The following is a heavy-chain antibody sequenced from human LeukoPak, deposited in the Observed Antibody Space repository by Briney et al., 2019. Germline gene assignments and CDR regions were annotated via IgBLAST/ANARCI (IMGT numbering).Heavy chain of an antibody. CDR2: ISYDGSNK. V-gene: IGHV3-30-3*01. Sequence: GGSLRLSCASSGFTFSSYAMHWVRQAPGKGLEWVAVISYDGSNKYYADSVKGRFTISRDNSKNTLYLQMNSLRAEDTAVYYCARKGRDYDIFTGYSSLDYWGQGTLVTVSS. D-gene: IGHD3-9*01. CDR3: ARKGRDYDIFTGYSSLDY. CDR1: GFTFSSYA. J-gene: IGHJ4*02.